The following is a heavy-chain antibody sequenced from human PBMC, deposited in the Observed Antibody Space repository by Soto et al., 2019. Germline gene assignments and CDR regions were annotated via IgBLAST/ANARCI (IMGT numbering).Heavy chain of an antibody. CDR3: ARAGPTLPFDY. J-gene: IGHJ4*02. CDR1: DGSVSSGGYY. CDR2: SYYSGTT. Sequence: PSETLSLTCTVSDGSVSSGGYYWSWIRQPPWMGLEWIGYSYYSGTTYSNPSLKRRVTISVDTSKNQFSLKLSSVTAADTAMYYCARAGPTLPFDYWGQGXLVTVYS. V-gene: IGHV4-31*03.